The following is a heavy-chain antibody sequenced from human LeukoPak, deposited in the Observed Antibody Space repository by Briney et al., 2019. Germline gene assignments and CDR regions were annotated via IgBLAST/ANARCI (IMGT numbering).Heavy chain of an antibody. CDR2: IYPGNSYT. J-gene: IGHJ4*02. CDR3: ARLYCGGDCYPDY. Sequence: KPGEPLTLSCRGSGYRFTSYWIGWVRQMPGKGLEWVGIIYPGNSYTLYSPSFQRQLTISAAKSISTAYLQWSSLKASDTAMYYCARLYCGGDCYPDYWGQGTLVTVSS. D-gene: IGHD2-21*02. CDR1: GYRFTSYW. V-gene: IGHV5-51*01.